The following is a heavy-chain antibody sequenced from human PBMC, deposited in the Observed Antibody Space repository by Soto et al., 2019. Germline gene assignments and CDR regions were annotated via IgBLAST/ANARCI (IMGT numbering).Heavy chain of an antibody. Sequence: PXGSLRVSYASSGFTFSSYAMSLVRQAPGKGLEWVSAISGSGGSTYYADSVKGRFTISRDNSKNTLYLQMNSLRAEDTAVYYCAKEAFYAGDLYWYFDLWGRGTLVTVSS. CDR2: ISGSGGST. D-gene: IGHD2-21*02. CDR1: GFTFSSYA. CDR3: AKEAFYAGDLYWYFDL. J-gene: IGHJ2*01. V-gene: IGHV3-23*01.